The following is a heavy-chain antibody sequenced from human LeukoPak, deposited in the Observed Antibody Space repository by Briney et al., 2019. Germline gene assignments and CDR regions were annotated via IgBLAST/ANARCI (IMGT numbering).Heavy chain of an antibody. V-gene: IGHV4-61*02. CDR2: IYSSGSA. J-gene: IGHJ4*02. CDR3: ARAIDYGDSYFDY. Sequence: SETLSLTCTVSGDSINSGSYYWSWIRQPGGKGLEWIGRIYSSGSANYNPSLKSRVTISVDTSKNQFSLRLSSVTAADTAVYYCARAIDYGDSYFDYWGQGTLVTVSS. D-gene: IGHD4-17*01. CDR1: GDSINSGSYY.